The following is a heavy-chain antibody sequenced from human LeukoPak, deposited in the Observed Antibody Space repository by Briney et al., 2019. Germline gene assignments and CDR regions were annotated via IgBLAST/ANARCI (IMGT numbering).Heavy chain of an antibody. Sequence: SQTLSLTCTVSGGSISSYYWSWIRQPPGKGLEWIGYIYYSGSTNYNPSLKSRVTISVDTSKNQFSLKLSSVTAADTAVYYCARTPTVVTPPGLIDYWGQGTLVTVSS. D-gene: IGHD4-23*01. CDR2: IYYSGST. CDR3: ARTPTVVTPPGLIDY. CDR1: GGSISSYY. J-gene: IGHJ4*02. V-gene: IGHV4-59*01.